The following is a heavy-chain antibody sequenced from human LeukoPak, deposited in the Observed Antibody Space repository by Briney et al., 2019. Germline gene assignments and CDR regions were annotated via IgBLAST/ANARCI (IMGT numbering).Heavy chain of an antibody. CDR3: AKDGMVRGVEYYYYMDV. CDR1: GFTFSSYG. D-gene: IGHD3-10*01. CDR2: IWYDGSNK. Sequence: GGSLRLSCAASGFTFSSYGMHWVRQAPGKGLEWVAVIWYDGSNKYYADSVKGRFTISRDNSKNTLHLQMNSLRAEDTAVYYCAKDGMVRGVEYYYYMDVWGKGTTVTVSS. J-gene: IGHJ6*03. V-gene: IGHV3-33*06.